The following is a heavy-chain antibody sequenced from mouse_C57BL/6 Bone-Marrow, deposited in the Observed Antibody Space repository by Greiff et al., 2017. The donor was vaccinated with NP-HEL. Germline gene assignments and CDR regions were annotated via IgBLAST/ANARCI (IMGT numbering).Heavy chain of an antibody. D-gene: IGHD1-1*01. CDR2: IWSGGST. Sequence: VMLVESGPGLVQPSQSLSITCTVSGFSLTSYGVHWVRQSPGKGLEWLGVIWSGGSTDYNAAFISRLSISKDNSKSQVFFKMNRLQADDTAIYYCAREATVVGIDYWGKGTTLTVSS. CDR1: GFSLTSYG. CDR3: AREATVVGIDY. J-gene: IGHJ2*01. V-gene: IGHV2-2*01.